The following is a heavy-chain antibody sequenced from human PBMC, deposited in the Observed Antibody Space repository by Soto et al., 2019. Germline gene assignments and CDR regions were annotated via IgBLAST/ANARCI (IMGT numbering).Heavy chain of an antibody. CDR3: ARDGPDSSSSIGLGN. V-gene: IGHV1-2*02. CDR1: GYTFSNNY. Sequence: QVQLVQSGADLRKPGASVKVSCKASGYTFSNNYIYWVRQAPGRGLEWLGWIDPSSGGTTYAQKFRGRVTLTRDTTISTAYMELSRLRSDDTAVYYCARDGPDSSSSIGLGNWGQGTLVTVSS. D-gene: IGHD6-6*01. J-gene: IGHJ4*02. CDR2: IDPSSGGT.